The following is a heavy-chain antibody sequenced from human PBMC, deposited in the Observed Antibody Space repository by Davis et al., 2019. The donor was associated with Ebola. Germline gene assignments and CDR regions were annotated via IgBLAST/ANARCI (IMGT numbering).Heavy chain of an antibody. CDR2: IYYSGST. CDR1: GGSFSGYY. Sequence: GSLRLSCAVYGGSFSGYYWSWIRQPPGKGLEWIGYIYYSGSTNYNPSLKSRVTISVDTSKNQFSLKLSSVTAADTAVYYCARASVRWFGELLYTSDAFDIWGQGTMVTVSS. V-gene: IGHV4-59*01. CDR3: ARASVRWFGELLYTSDAFDI. J-gene: IGHJ3*02. D-gene: IGHD3-10*01.